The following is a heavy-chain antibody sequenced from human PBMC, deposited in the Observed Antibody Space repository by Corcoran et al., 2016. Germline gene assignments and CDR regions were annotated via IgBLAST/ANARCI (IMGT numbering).Heavy chain of an antibody. CDR2: INHSGST. CDR3: AGHLRSEYSYGYLDY. Sequence: QVQLQQWGAGLLKPSETLSLTCAVYGGSFSGYYWSWIRQPPGKGLEWIGEINHSGSTNYNPSLKSRVTISVDTSKNQFSLRLSSVTDADTAVYYCAGHLRSEYSYGYLDYWGQGTLVTVSS. CDR1: GGSFSGYY. D-gene: IGHD5-18*01. J-gene: IGHJ4*02. V-gene: IGHV4-34*01.